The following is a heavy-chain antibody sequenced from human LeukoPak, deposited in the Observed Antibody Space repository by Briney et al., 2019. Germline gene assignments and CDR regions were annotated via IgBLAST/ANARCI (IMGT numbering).Heavy chain of an antibody. CDR3: ARDGQQQIDYYMDV. Sequence: ASVTVSCKASGGTFSSYAMSWVRQAPGQGLEWMGGIIPIFGTANYAQKFQGRVTITTDESTSTAYMELSSLRSEDTAVYYCARDGQQQIDYYMDVWGKGTTVTASS. D-gene: IGHD6-13*01. V-gene: IGHV1-69*05. CDR1: GGTFSSYA. CDR2: IIPIFGTA. J-gene: IGHJ6*03.